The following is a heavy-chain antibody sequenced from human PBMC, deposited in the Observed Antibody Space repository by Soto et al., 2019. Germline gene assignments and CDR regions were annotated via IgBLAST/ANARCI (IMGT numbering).Heavy chain of an antibody. CDR3: ARDRTPVRVVIDY. CDR1: GGSISSGGYY. Sequence: QVQLQESGPGLVKPSQTLSLTCTVSGGSISSGGYYWSWIRQHPGTGLEWIGYIYYSGSTYYTPSPKGRVTISADTSKNQCATKLSSVTAADTAVYYCARDRTPVRVVIDYRGQGTLVTVSS. D-gene: IGHD3-3*01. V-gene: IGHV4-31*03. J-gene: IGHJ4*02. CDR2: IYYSGST.